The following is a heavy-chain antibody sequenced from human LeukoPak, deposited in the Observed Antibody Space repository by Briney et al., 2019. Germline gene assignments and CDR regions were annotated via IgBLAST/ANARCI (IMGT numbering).Heavy chain of an antibody. CDR2: ITPNSGAT. Sequence: WXRQXPXQXLEWMGXITPNSGATNYAQKFQGSVTMTRDTSISTACMELSRLRSDDTAVYYCARAYDILTGELDWFDPWGQGTLVTVSS. J-gene: IGHJ5*02. V-gene: IGHV1-2*02. D-gene: IGHD3-9*01. CDR3: ARAYDILTGELDWFDP.